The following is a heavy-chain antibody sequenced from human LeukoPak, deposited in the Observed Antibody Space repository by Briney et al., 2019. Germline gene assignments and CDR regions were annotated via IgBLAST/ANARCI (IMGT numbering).Heavy chain of an antibody. CDR3: AKDVGKWESLHYFDY. V-gene: IGHV3-23*01. J-gene: IGHJ4*02. CDR2: ISGSGAST. Sequence: GGSLRLSCLTSGFTLSTNAMSWVRQAPGKGLEWISGISGSGASTYYADSVKGRFTISRDDSRNTLYLQMNSLRGDDTAVYYCAKDVGKWESLHYFDYWGQGTLVTVSS. D-gene: IGHD1-26*01. CDR1: GFTLSTNA.